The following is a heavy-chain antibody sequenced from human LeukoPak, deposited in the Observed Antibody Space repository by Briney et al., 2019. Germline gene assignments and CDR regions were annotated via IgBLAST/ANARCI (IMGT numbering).Heavy chain of an antibody. V-gene: IGHV4-59*08. CDR1: GGSLSGYY. J-gene: IGHJ6*03. CDR3: ARVSGRYSYGWRYYYMDV. Sequence: SETLSLTCTVSGGSLSGYYYTWIRQPPGKDLEWIGYVYYSGSTNYNPSLKSRVTISVDTSKNQFSLKLSSVTAADTAVYYCARVSGRYSYGWRYYYMDVWGKGTTVTVSS. CDR2: VYYSGST. D-gene: IGHD5-18*01.